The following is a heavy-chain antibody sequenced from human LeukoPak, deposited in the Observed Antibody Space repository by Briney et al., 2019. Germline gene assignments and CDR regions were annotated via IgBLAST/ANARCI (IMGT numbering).Heavy chain of an antibody. V-gene: IGHV3-23*01. CDR1: GFTFSIYA. CDR3: AKDLAVNDY. J-gene: IGHJ4*02. D-gene: IGHD3-10*01. Sequence: GGSLRLSCAASGFTFSIYAMSWVRQAPGKGLEWVSSVSGGGSTYYADSVKGRFTISRDNSKNTLYLQMNSLRAEDTAVYYCAKDLAVNDYWGQGTLVTVSS. CDR2: VSGGGST.